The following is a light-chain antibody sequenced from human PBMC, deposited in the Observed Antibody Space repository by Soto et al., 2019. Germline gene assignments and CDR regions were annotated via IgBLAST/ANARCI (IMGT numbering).Light chain of an antibody. CDR3: QQYDAWPLT. J-gene: IGKJ4*01. V-gene: IGKV3-15*01. Sequence: DKLMSQSPATLSVSPGERVTLSCRASQNIHNHMSWFLQKPGQTPRLLIYDAIIRAPDVPARFSGSWSGTKFTLTITSLRSEDFAVYYCQQYDAWPLTFCGGTNVDIK. CDR2: DAI. CDR1: QNIHNH.